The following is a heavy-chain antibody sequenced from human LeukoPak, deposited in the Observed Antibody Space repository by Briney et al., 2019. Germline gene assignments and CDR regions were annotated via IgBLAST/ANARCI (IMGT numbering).Heavy chain of an antibody. CDR2: IRQDGSDK. Sequence: GGSLRLSCAASGFTFSSYWMSWVRQAPGKGLEWVANIRQDGSDKYYVDSVKGRFTISRDNAKNSLYLQMNSLRAEDTAVYYCARGGIAYCGGDCYPHFDYWGQGTLVTVSS. D-gene: IGHD2-21*02. V-gene: IGHV3-7*01. CDR1: GFTFSSYW. J-gene: IGHJ4*02. CDR3: ARGGIAYCGGDCYPHFDY.